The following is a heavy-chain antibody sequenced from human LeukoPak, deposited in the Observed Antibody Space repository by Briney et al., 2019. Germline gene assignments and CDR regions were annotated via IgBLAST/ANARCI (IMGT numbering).Heavy chain of an antibody. Sequence: ASVKVSCKVSGYTLTELSMHWVRQAPGKGLEWMGGFDPEDGETIYAQKFQGRVTMTEDTSTATAYMELSSLRSEDTAVYYCATSRTLSGSYYYYSYGMDVWGQGTTVTVSS. V-gene: IGHV1-24*01. D-gene: IGHD3-10*01. CDR2: FDPEDGET. CDR1: GYTLTELS. CDR3: ATSRTLSGSYYYYSYGMDV. J-gene: IGHJ6*02.